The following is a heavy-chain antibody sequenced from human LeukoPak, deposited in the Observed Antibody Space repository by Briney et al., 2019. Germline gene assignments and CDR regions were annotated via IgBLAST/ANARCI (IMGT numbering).Heavy chain of an antibody. D-gene: IGHD2-15*01. Sequence: SQTLSLTCAISGDSFSSNSATWNWIRQSPSRGLEWLERTYYRSNLYNDYAVSVKNRITINPDTSKNQFSLQLNSVTPEDTAVYYCARVVYAFDIWGQGTMVTVSS. CDR1: GDSFSSNSAT. CDR2: TYYRSNLYN. CDR3: ARVVYAFDI. J-gene: IGHJ3*02. V-gene: IGHV6-1*01.